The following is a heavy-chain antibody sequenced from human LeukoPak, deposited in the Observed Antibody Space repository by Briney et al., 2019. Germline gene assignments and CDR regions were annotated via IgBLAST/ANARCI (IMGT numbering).Heavy chain of an antibody. J-gene: IGHJ4*02. CDR1: GFTFSSYT. CDR2: ISNNGAST. V-gene: IGHV3-64*01. D-gene: IGHD4-17*01. CDR3: ARALVGDYRFDY. Sequence: GGSLRLSCAASGFTFSSYTMHWVRQAPGKGLEYVSAISNNGASTYYANSVKGRFTISRDNSKNTLYLQMGGLRAEDMAVYYCARALVGDYRFDYWGQGTLVTVSS.